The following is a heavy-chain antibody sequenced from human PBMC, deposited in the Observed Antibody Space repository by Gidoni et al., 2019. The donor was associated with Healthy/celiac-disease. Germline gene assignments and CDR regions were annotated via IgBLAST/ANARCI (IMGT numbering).Heavy chain of an antibody. CDR1: GFTVSSYA. V-gene: IGHV3-23*01. CDR3: AKSVDYYYYYGMDV. J-gene: IGHJ6*02. CDR2: ISGSGGST. Sequence: EVQLLGSGGGLVQPGGSLRLSCAVSGFTVSSYAMRWVRQAPGKGLEWVSAISGSGGSTYYADSVKGRFTIPRDNSKNTLYLQMNSLRAEDTAVYYCAKSVDYYYYYGMDVWGQGTTVTVSS.